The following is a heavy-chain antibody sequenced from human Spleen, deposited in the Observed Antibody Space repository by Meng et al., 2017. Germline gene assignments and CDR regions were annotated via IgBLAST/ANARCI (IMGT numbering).Heavy chain of an antibody. CDR2: ISSSGSTI. CDR1: GFTFSDYY. J-gene: IGHJ4*02. Sequence: GESLKISCAASGFTFSDYYMSWIRQAPGKGLEWVSYISSSGSTIYYADSVKGRFTISRDNAKNSLYLQMNSLRAEDTAVYYCARVMWQLVRGGFDYWGQGTLVTVSS. V-gene: IGHV3-11*01. CDR3: ARVMWQLVRGGFDY. D-gene: IGHD6-6*01.